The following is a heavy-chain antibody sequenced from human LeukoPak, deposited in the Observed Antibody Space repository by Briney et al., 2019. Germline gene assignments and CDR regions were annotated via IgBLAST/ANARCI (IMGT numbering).Heavy chain of an antibody. V-gene: IGHV3-33*01. CDR3: ARDREDYYDSSGYGSYFDY. D-gene: IGHD3-22*01. Sequence: GGSLRLSCAASGSTFSSYGMHWVRQAPGKGLEWVAVIWYDGSNKYYADSVKGRFTISRDNSKNTLYLQMNSLRAEDTAVYYCARDREDYYDSSGYGSYFDYWGQGTLVTVSS. CDR1: GSTFSSYG. CDR2: IWYDGSNK. J-gene: IGHJ4*02.